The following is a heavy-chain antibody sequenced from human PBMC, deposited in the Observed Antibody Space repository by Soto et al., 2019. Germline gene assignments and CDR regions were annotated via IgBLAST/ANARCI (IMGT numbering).Heavy chain of an antibody. CDR2: IRGSDGTI. V-gene: IGHV3-23*01. CDR3: VKVTAEAFDH. Sequence: GGSLSLSCAASGFNFSSFGMSWVRQAPGKGLEWVSFIRGSDGTINYADSVRGRFTISRDNSKDTLYLQMNSLRVEDTAVYYCVKVTAEAFDHWGQGTLVTVSS. J-gene: IGHJ5*02. CDR1: GFNFSSFG. D-gene: IGHD6-19*01.